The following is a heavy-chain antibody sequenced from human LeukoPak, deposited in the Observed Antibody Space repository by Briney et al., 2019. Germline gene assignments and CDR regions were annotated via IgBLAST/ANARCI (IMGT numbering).Heavy chain of an antibody. CDR3: ARDGSNWSNDYHGVDV. J-gene: IGHJ6*02. CDR1: GDSVTTYY. Sequence: SETLSLTCTVSGDSVTTYYWSWIRQPPGKGLEWLGYVYYSGSATYNPSLKSRVTISVDTSKNQFSLRLSSVTAADTAVYYCARDGSNWSNDYHGVDVWGQGTTVTVSS. V-gene: IGHV4-59*02. D-gene: IGHD4-11*01. CDR2: VYYSGSA.